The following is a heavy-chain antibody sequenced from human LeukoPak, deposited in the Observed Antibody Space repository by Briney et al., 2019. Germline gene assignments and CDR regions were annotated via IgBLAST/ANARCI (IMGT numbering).Heavy chain of an antibody. J-gene: IGHJ4*02. Sequence: GRSLRLSCAASGFTFSSDGMHWVRQAPGKGLEWVAVISYDGSNKYYADSVKGRFTISRDNSKNTLYLQMNSLRAEDTAVYYCAKDLRVVGATTLDYWGQGTLVTVSS. CDR1: GFTFSSDG. V-gene: IGHV3-30*18. CDR3: AKDLRVVGATTLDY. CDR2: ISYDGSNK. D-gene: IGHD1-26*01.